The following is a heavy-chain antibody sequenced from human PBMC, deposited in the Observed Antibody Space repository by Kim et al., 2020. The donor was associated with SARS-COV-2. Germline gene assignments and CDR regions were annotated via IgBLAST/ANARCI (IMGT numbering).Heavy chain of an antibody. CDR2: ISSSGSTI. CDR1: GFTFSDYY. J-gene: IGHJ6*02. V-gene: IGHV3-11*01. CDR3: ARDTSRYYDSSGYSQDYYGMDV. D-gene: IGHD3-22*01. Sequence: GGSLRLSCAASGFTFSDYYMSWIRQAPGKGLEWVSYISSSGSTIYYADSVKGRFTISRDNAKNSLYLQMNSLRAEDTAVYYCARDTSRYYDSSGYSQDYYGMDVWGQGTTVTVSS.